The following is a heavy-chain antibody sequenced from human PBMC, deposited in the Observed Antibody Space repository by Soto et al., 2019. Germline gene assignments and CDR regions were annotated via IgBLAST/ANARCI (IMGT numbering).Heavy chain of an antibody. CDR3: AMGYSYAPFDP. D-gene: IGHD5-18*01. Sequence: LRLSCAASGFTFSSYAMSWVRQAPGKGLEWVSGISGSGDSTYYADSVKGRFTISRDNSKNTLYLQMNSLRAEDTAVYYCAMGYSYAPFDPWGQGTLVTVSS. V-gene: IGHV3-23*01. CDR1: GFTFSSYA. J-gene: IGHJ5*02. CDR2: ISGSGDST.